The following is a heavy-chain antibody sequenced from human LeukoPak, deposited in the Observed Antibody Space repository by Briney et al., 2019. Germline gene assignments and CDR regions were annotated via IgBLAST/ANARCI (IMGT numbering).Heavy chain of an antibody. CDR2: IYYSGST. D-gene: IGHD2/OR15-2a*01. J-gene: IGHJ3*01. V-gene: IGHV4-39*01. Sequence: SETLSLTCTVSGGSISSSSYYWGWIRQPPGKGLEWIGSIYYSGSTYYNPSLKSRVTISVDTSKNQFSLKLGSVTAADTAVYYCARVYLANDAFDVWGQGTMVTVSS. CDR3: ARVYLANDAFDV. CDR1: GGSISSSSYY.